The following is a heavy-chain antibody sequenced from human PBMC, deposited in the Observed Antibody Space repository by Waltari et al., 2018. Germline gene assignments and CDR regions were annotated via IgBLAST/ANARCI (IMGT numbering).Heavy chain of an antibody. Sequence: QVQLVQSGAEVKKPGASVKVSCEASGYTFTSFDINWVRQATGQGLEWMGWMNPNSGNTGYAQKFQGRVTMTRNTSINTAYMELSSLRSEDTAVYYCARVNMATRPYYFDPWGQGTLVAVSS. CDR2: MNPNSGNT. CDR3: ARVNMATRPYYFDP. V-gene: IGHV1-8*01. CDR1: GYTFTSFD. D-gene: IGHD6-6*01. J-gene: IGHJ5*02.